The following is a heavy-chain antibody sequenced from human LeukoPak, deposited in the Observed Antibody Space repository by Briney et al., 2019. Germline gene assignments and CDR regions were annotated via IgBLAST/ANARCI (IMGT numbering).Heavy chain of an antibody. CDR1: GGFISSSSYY. D-gene: IGHD1-1*01. V-gene: IGHV4-39*01. J-gene: IGHJ4*02. CDR2: IYYSGST. CDR3: ASSRIDDFHFDY. Sequence: SETLSLTCTVSGGFISSSSYYWGWIRQPPGKGLEWIRSIYYSGSTYYNPSLKSRVTISVDTSKNQFSLKLSSVTAADTAVYYCASSRIDDFHFDYWGQGTLVTVSS.